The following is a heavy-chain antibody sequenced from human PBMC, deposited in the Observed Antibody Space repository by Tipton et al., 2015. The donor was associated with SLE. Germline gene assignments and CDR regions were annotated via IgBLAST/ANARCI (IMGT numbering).Heavy chain of an antibody. CDR3: AGTTVTSSMDDPFDV. D-gene: IGHD4-17*01. CDR1: HASLTTNY. CDR2: FSRIEGT. Sequence: TLSLTCTVSHASLTTNYWTWIRQAPEKPMEWIGFFSRIEGTMYNPSLRRRVTISLDKSKNQFSLKLTSVTAADTAVYYCAGTTVTSSMDDPFDVWGRGTMVTVSS. V-gene: IGHV4-59*08. J-gene: IGHJ3*01.